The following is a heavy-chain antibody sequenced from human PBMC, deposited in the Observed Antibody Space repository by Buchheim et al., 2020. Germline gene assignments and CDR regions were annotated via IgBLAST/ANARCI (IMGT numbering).Heavy chain of an antibody. CDR2: IYPSGTT. J-gene: IGHJ5*02. V-gene: IGHV4-30-4*01. CDR1: GDSISGSVEY. D-gene: IGHD3-22*01. CDR3: ARRMNHYDSTPPWFDP. Sequence: QVQLQESGPGLVKPSETLSLTCTVSGDSISGSVEYWSWLRQPPGKGLEWIAYIYPSGTTYYNPSLGSRIVISVETSKNQFSLRLSSVTAADTAVYYCARRMNHYDSTPPWFDPWGRGTL.